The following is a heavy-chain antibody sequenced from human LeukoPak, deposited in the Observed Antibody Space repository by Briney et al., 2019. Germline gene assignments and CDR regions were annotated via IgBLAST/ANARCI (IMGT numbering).Heavy chain of an antibody. D-gene: IGHD1-26*01. CDR3: ARDLQGGSFLDSGYFDY. Sequence: GGSLGLSCAASGFTFDDYAMHWVRQAPGKGLEWVSGVSWDSGTIGYADSVKGRFTISRDNSKNTLYLQMNSLRAEDTAVYYCARDLQGGSFLDSGYFDYWGQGTLVTVSS. J-gene: IGHJ4*02. CDR2: VSWDSGTI. V-gene: IGHV3-9*01. CDR1: GFTFDDYA.